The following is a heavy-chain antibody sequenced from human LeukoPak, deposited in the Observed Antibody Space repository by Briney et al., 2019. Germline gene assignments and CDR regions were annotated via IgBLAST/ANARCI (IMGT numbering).Heavy chain of an antibody. V-gene: IGHV1-46*01. CDR3: ARVYWTNGVCYYSDY. J-gene: IGHJ4*02. Sequence: GASVTVSCKASGYTFTSYYMHWVRQAPGQGLEWMGIINPSGGSTSYAQKFQGRVTMTRDMSTSTVYMELSSLRSEDTAVYYCARVYWTNGVCYYSDYWGQGTLVTVSS. CDR1: GYTFTSYY. D-gene: IGHD2-8*01. CDR2: INPSGGST.